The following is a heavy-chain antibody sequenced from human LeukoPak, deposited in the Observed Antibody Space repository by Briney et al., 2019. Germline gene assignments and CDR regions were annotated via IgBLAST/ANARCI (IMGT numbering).Heavy chain of an antibody. J-gene: IGHJ4*02. V-gene: IGHV4-31*03. CDR2: IYNSGNT. CDR3: VTREDGDGIDY. Sequence: TSETLSLTCTVSGGSISSGGYYWTWIRQHPGKGLEWIGYIYNSGNTYYNPSLKSRVTISVDTSKNQFSLKLSSVTAADTAVYYCVTREDGDGIDYWGQGTLVTVSS. D-gene: IGHD4-17*01. CDR1: GGSISSGGYY.